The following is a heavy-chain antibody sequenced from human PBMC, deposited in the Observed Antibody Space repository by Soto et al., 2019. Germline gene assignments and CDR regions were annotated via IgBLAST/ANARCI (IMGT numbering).Heavy chain of an antibody. J-gene: IGHJ3*02. CDR1: GYTFTSYG. CDR3: ARDFYATVGYSSTWYDTFDI. D-gene: IGHD6-19*01. V-gene: IGHV1-18*01. CDR2: SSTFNSDT. Sequence: ASVKVSCKASGYTFTSYGISWVRQAPGQGLEWMGWSSTFNSDTNYAQKLQGRVIMTTDTSTRTAYMELRSLRSDDTAAYYCARDFYATVGYSSTWYDTFDIWGQGTMVTVSS.